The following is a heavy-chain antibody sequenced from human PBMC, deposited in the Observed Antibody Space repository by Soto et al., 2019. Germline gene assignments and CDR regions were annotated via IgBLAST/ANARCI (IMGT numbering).Heavy chain of an antibody. CDR3: ARHSSSARVDD. D-gene: IGHD6-13*01. Sequence: GGSLRLSCAASGFTFSSYWMTWVRQAPGKGLEWVANIKQDGSEKHYVDSVKGRFTISRDNAKNSLYLQMNSLRAEDTAVHYCARHSSSARVDDWGQGTLVTVSS. CDR1: GFTFSSYW. J-gene: IGHJ4*02. CDR2: IKQDGSEK. V-gene: IGHV3-7*05.